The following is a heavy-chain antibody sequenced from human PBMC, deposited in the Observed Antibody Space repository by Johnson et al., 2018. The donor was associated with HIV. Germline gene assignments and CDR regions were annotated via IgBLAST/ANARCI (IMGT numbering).Heavy chain of an antibody. J-gene: IGHJ3*02. CDR3: ARDSVYGDYDGVDAFDI. Sequence: QVQLVESGGGVVQPGRSLRLSCAASGFTFSSYAMHWVRQAPGKGLEWVAVISYDGSNKYYADSVKGRFTISRDNAKNSLYLQMNSLRAEDTAMYYCARDSVYGDYDGVDAFDIWGQGTMVTVSS. CDR1: GFTFSSYA. CDR2: ISYDGSNK. V-gene: IGHV3-30-3*01. D-gene: IGHD4-17*01.